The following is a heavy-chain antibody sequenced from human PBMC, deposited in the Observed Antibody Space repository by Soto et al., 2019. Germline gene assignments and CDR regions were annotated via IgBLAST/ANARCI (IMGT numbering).Heavy chain of an antibody. CDR2: ISSSSSAM. J-gene: IGHJ4*02. CDR3: ARASYSTRPFDY. D-gene: IGHD4-4*01. CDR1: GFTLSTYS. V-gene: IGHV3-48*01. Sequence: GGSLRLSCAASGFTLSTYSMNWVRQAPGKGLEWVASISSSSSAMSHADSVKGRFTISRDNAKESLYLQMNSLRAEDMAMYYCARASYSTRPFDYWGQGTLVTVSS.